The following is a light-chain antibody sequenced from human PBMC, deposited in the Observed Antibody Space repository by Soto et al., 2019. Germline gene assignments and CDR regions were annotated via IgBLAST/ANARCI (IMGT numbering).Light chain of an antibody. CDR1: QSVRSTY. V-gene: IGKV3-20*01. J-gene: IGKJ2*01. Sequence: EVVLTQSPGTLSLSPGERAALSCRVSQSVRSTYLAWYQQKPGQAPRLLIYGASSRATGIPDRFSGSGSGTDFTLTISRLEPEDFAVYYCQLYGSPPLYTFGQGTKLEI. CDR2: GAS. CDR3: QLYGSPPLYT.